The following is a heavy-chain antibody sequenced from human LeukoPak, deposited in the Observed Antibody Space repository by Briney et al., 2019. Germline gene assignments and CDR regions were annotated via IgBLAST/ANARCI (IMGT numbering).Heavy chain of an antibody. CDR3: ARSDWYLNLDY. CDR2: ISSSGTT. D-gene: IGHD6-19*01. CDR1: SDSITSYY. Sequence: SETLSLTCTVSSDSITSYYWNWIRQPPGKGLEWIGYISSSGTTNCNPSLKSRVTISIDTSKNQFSLRLSSVNAADTAVYYCARSDWYLNLDYRGQGTLVTVSS. V-gene: IGHV4-59*01. J-gene: IGHJ4*02.